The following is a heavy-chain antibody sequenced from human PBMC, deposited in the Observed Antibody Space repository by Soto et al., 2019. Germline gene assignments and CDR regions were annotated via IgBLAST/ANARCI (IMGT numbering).Heavy chain of an antibody. CDR1: GYTFTSYG. CDR3: ARDYDFWSGYYYYYGMDV. J-gene: IGHJ6*02. CDR2: ISAYNGNT. Sequence: ASVKVSFKASGYTFTSYGISWVRQAPGQGLEWMGWISAYNGNTNYAQKLQGRVTMTTDTSTSTAYMELRSLRSDDTAVYYCARDYDFWSGYYYYYGMDVWGQGTTVTVSS. D-gene: IGHD3-3*01. V-gene: IGHV1-18*01.